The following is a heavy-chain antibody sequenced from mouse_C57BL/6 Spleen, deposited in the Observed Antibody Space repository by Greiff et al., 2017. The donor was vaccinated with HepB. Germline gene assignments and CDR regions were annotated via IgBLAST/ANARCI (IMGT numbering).Heavy chain of an antibody. CDR3: TTAYSNYDYAMDY. CDR2: IDPEDGDT. CDR1: GFNIKDYY. V-gene: IGHV14-1*01. Sequence: EVQLQQSGAELVRPGASVKLSSTASGFNIKDYYMHWVKQRPEQGLEWIGRIDPEDGDTEYAPKFQGKATMTADTSSNTAYLQLSSLTSEDTAVYYCTTAYSNYDYAMDYWGQGTSVTVSS. J-gene: IGHJ4*01. D-gene: IGHD2-5*01.